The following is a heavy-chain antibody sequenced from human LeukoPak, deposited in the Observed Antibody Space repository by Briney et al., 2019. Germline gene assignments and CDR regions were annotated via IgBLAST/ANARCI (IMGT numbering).Heavy chain of an antibody. CDR2: IKEDGSQK. CDR1: GFTFSESW. D-gene: IGHD3-9*01. CDR3: AKDRQRTLTGYYYPDY. J-gene: IGHJ4*02. Sequence: GGSLRLSCVASGFTFSESWMSWVRQAPGKGLEWVADIKEDGSQKDYVDSVKGRFTISRDNAKNSLFLRMDSLRAEDTALYYCAKDRQRTLTGYYYPDYWGQGTLVTVSS. V-gene: IGHV3-7*03.